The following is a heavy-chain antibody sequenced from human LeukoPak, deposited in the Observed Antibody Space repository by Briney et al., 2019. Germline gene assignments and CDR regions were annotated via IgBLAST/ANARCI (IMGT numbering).Heavy chain of an antibody. Sequence: ASVKVSCKASGYTFTGYYMHWVRQAPGQGLEWMGRINPNSGGTNYAQKFQGRVTMTRDTSISTAYMELSRLRSDDTAVYYCARGLKDYYDSSQSFDYWGQGTLVTVSS. CDR1: GYTFTGYY. J-gene: IGHJ4*02. CDR3: ARGLKDYYDSSQSFDY. V-gene: IGHV1-2*06. D-gene: IGHD3-22*01. CDR2: INPNSGGT.